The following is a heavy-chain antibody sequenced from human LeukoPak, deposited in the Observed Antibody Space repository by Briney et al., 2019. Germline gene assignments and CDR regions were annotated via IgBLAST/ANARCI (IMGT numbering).Heavy chain of an antibody. CDR2: IHLVAAT. D-gene: IGHD3-9*01. CDR3: TRGSDDQKTGT. Sequence: SETLSLTSSVPGDFLIKDNHICSSTRQHPGKCLEWIVHIHLVAATHYNPSLRSRLSISIDTSKNHFFLVMTSMTAAVTAVYYCTRGSDDQKTGTWGQGTLVTVTS. V-gene: IGHV4-31*02. J-gene: IGHJ1*01. CDR1: GDFLIKDNHI.